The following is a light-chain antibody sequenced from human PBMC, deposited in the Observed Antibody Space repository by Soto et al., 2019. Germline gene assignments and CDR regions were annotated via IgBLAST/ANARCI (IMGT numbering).Light chain of an antibody. J-gene: IGLJ3*02. CDR2: EVS. CDR3: SSYTSSSTWV. V-gene: IGLV2-14*01. Sequence: QSALTQPASVSGSPGQSITISCTGTSSDVGAYNYVSWYQQHPGKAPKLMIYEVSNRPSGVSDRCSGSSSGNTASLTISGLQAEDDSDYYCSSYTSSSTWVFGGGTKLTVL. CDR1: SSDVGAYNY.